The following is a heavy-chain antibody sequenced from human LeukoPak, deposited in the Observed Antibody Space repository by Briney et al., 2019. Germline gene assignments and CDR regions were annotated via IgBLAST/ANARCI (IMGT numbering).Heavy chain of an antibody. V-gene: IGHV1-46*01. CDR3: ARGPQVYDIRDSTAAKIDY. CDR1: GGTFTSYY. CDR2: INASDGRT. Sequence: ASVKVSCKASGGTFTSYYMHWVRQAPGQGLEWMGIINASDGRTSYAQKFQGRVTMTRDMSTSTVYMELSSLRSEDTAVYYCARGPQVYDIRDSTAAKIDYWGQGTLVTVSS. D-gene: IGHD3-16*01. J-gene: IGHJ4*02.